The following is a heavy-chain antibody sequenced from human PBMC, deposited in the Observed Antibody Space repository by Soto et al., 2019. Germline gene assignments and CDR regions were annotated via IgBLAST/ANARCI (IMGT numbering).Heavy chain of an antibody. CDR2: IYYSGSN. CDR1: GGSISRGDYH. D-gene: IGHD3-22*01. Sequence: SETLSLTCTVSGGSISRGDYHWSWIRQPPGKGPEWIGYIYYSGSNYYNPSLKSRVTISVDTSKNQFSLKLSSVTAADTAVYYCARVSDGQDYYDSSGYGGSLDYWGQRTLVTVSS. CDR3: ARVSDGQDYYDSSGYGGSLDY. V-gene: IGHV4-30-4*01. J-gene: IGHJ4*02.